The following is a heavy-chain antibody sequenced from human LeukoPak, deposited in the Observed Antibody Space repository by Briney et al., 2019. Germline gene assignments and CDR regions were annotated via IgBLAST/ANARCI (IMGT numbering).Heavy chain of an antibody. D-gene: IGHD3-22*01. CDR3: ARVNGLGSSGNFDY. V-gene: IGHV1-2*06. Sequence: VASVKVSCKASGYTFTAYCMHWVRQAPGQGLEWMGRINPNSGGTNYALNFQGRVTMTRDTSISTAYMELSSLRSEDTAVYYCARVNGLGSSGNFDYWGQGTLVTVSS. J-gene: IGHJ4*02. CDR1: GYTFTAYC. CDR2: INPNSGGT.